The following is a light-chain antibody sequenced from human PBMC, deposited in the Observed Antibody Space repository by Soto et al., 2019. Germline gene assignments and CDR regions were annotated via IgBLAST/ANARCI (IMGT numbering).Light chain of an antibody. V-gene: IGKV3-20*01. J-gene: IGKJ1*01. CDR1: QSVSSSF. CDR2: DEF. CDR3: QQYGSSVTWT. Sequence: EIVLTQSPGTLSLSPGERATLSCRASQSVSSSFLAWYQHKPGQAPRLLIYDEFTRATGIPDRFSGSGSGTDFTLTISRLEHEDFAVYYCQQYGSSVTWTFGQGTKVEI.